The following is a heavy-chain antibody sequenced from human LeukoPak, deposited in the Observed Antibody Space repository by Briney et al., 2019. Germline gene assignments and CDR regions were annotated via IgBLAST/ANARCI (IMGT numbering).Heavy chain of an antibody. CDR2: LSAYNGNT. CDR3: ARGPEDVDYYYYMDV. CDR1: GYTFTSYG. Sequence: ASVKVSCKASGYTFTSYGISWVRQAPGQGLEWMGWLSAYNGNTNYAQKLQGRVTMTTDTSTSTAYMELRSLRSDDTAVYYCARGPEDVDYYYYMDVWGKGTTVTVSS. D-gene: IGHD1-14*01. J-gene: IGHJ6*03. V-gene: IGHV1-18*01.